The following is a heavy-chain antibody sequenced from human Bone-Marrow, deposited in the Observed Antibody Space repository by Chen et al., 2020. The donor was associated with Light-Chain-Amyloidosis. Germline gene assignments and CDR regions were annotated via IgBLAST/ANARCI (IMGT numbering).Heavy chain of an antibody. CDR3: ARGSVVYGFDY. CDR2: VHTSGSS. Sequence: QVQLQESGPGLVKPSETLSLTCTVSGGFINNYYWSWIRQPAGTGLQLIGRVHTSGSSNYNPSLRSRVTMSVDTSKKNFFLNLTSVTAADTAVYYCARGSVVYGFDYWGQGILVTVSS. CDR1: GGFINNYY. J-gene: IGHJ4*02. D-gene: IGHD2-8*01. V-gene: IGHV4-4*07.